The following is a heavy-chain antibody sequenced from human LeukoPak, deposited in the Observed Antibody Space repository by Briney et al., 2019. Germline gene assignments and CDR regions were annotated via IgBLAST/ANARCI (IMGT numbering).Heavy chain of an antibody. V-gene: IGHV3-23*01. D-gene: IGHD4-17*01. CDR1: GFTFSSNV. Sequence: GGSLRLSCVASGFTFSSNVMIWVRQAPGKGLEWVSSIPASGGSTYYADSVKGRFTISRDNSKNSLYLQMNSLRAEDTAVYYCAKGTVIDYWGQGTLVTVSS. CDR2: IPASGGST. J-gene: IGHJ4*02. CDR3: AKGTVIDY.